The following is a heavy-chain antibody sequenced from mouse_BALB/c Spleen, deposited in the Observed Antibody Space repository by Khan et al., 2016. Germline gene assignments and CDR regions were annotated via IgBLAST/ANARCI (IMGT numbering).Heavy chain of an antibody. CDR1: GDSITSGY. Sequence: EVQLQESGPSLVKPSQTLSLTCSVTGDSITSGYWNWIRKFPGNKLEYMGYISYSGNTYYNPSLKSRISITRDTSKNQYYLQLNSVTTEDTATYDCTRYGYYGSSGGYYWYFDVWGAGTTVTVSS. J-gene: IGHJ1*01. D-gene: IGHD1-1*01. V-gene: IGHV3-8*02. CDR3: TRYGYYGSSGGYYWYFDV. CDR2: ISYSGNT.